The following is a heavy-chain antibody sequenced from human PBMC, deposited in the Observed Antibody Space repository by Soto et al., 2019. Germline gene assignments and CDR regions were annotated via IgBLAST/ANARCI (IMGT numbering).Heavy chain of an antibody. CDR2: ISGRGGST. CDR1: GFTFSSYA. Sequence: GGSLRLSCAAPGFTFSSYAMSCVRQAPGKGLEWVSAISGRGGSTYYADSVSGRFTISRDNSKNTLYLQMNSRRAEDTAVYYCARDAAIAAAGTSVEYFQHWGQGTLVTVSS. V-gene: IGHV3-23*01. CDR3: ARDAAIAAAGTSVEYFQH. J-gene: IGHJ1*01. D-gene: IGHD6-13*01.